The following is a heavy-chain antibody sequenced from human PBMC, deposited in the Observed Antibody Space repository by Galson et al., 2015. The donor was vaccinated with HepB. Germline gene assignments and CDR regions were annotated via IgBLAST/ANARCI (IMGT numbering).Heavy chain of an antibody. CDR3: ARAAWFGELDAFDI. CDR2: ISYDGSNK. D-gene: IGHD3-10*01. V-gene: IGHV3-30*04. J-gene: IGHJ3*02. CDR1: GFTFSSYA. Sequence: LRLSCAASGFTFSSYAMHWVRQAPGKGLEWVAVISYDGSNKYYADSVKGRFTISRDNSKNTLYLQMNSLRAEDTAVYYCARAAWFGELDAFDIWGQGTMVTVSS.